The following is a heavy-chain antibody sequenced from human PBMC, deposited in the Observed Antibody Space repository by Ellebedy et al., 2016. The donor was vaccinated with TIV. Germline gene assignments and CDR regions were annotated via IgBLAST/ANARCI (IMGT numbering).Heavy chain of an antibody. CDR1: GFTFDDYA. V-gene: IGHV3-43*02. D-gene: IGHD3-22*01. CDR2: ICGDGGST. CDR3: ARDPYDTSGYNYGAFDV. J-gene: IGHJ3*01. Sequence: GGSLRLSCAASGFTFDDYAMHWVRQAPGKGLEWVSLICGDGGSTYYADSVKGRFTISRDNAKNTLYLQMHGLGAEDTAVYYCARDPYDTSGYNYGAFDVWGHGIKVTVSS.